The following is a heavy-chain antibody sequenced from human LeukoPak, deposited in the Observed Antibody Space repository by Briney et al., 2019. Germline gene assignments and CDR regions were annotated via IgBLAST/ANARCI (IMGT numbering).Heavy chain of an antibody. CDR2: IIPIFGTA. CDR3: ARVGAYCTSSSSLDY. Sequence: GASVKVSCKASGGTFSSYAISWVRQAPGQGLEWMGGIIPIFGTANYAQKFQGRVTITADESTSTAYMELSSLRSEDTAVYYCARVGAYCTSSSSLDYWGQGTLVTVSS. J-gene: IGHJ4*02. CDR1: GGTFSSYA. V-gene: IGHV1-69*13. D-gene: IGHD2-2*01.